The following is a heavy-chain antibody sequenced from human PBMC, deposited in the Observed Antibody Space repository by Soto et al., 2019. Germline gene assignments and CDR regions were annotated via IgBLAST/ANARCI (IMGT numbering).Heavy chain of an antibody. CDR2: VNSDGSSA. CDR3: ARGFSGFDP. CDR1: GFTFSGYW. J-gene: IGHJ5*02. V-gene: IGHV3-74*01. Sequence: GGSLRLSCAASGFTFSGYWMHWVRQAPGKGLVWLSCVNSDGSSAIYADSVKGRFTISSDNARNTLYLQMNSLRPEDTAVYYCARGFSGFDPWGQGTLVTVSS.